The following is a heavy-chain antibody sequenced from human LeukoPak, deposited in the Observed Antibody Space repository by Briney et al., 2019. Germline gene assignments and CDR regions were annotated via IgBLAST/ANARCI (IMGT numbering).Heavy chain of an antibody. CDR3: ARALSLDY. Sequence: GESLRLSCAASGFTFSNYWLTWVRQAPGKGLEWVANIKQDGSEKYYVDSVKGRFTISRDNAKNSLYLQMNSLRAEDTAVYYCARALSLDYWGQGTLVTVSS. CDR1: GFTFSNYW. J-gene: IGHJ4*02. V-gene: IGHV3-7*02. CDR2: IKQDGSEK.